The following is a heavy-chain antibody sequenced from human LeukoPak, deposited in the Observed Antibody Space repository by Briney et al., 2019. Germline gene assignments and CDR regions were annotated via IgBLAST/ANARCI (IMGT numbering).Heavy chain of an antibody. D-gene: IGHD6-19*01. V-gene: IGHV3-30*18. CDR2: ISYEGSNK. CDR1: GFTFSSYG. CDR3: AKDRDWSGWYFDY. J-gene: IGHJ4*02. Sequence: QPRRSLRLSCAASGFTFSSYGTHWVRQAPGKGLEWVAVISYEGSNKYYADSVKGRFTISRDNSKNTLYLQMNSLRAEDMAVYCCAKDRDWSGWYFDYWGQGTLVTVSS.